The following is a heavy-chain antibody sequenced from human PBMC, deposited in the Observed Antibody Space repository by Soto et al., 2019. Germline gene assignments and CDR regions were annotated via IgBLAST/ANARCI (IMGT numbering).Heavy chain of an antibody. J-gene: IGHJ4*02. CDR2: IKQDGSEK. V-gene: IGHV3-7*03. CDR1: GFTFSSYW. Sequence: GGSLRLSCAASGFTFSSYWMSWVRQAPGKGLEWVANIKQDGSEKYYVDSVKGRFTISRDNAKNSLYLQMNSLRAEDTAVYYCARGSITMIVVVDSYFDYWGRGTLVTVSS. D-gene: IGHD3-22*01. CDR3: ARGSITMIVVVDSYFDY.